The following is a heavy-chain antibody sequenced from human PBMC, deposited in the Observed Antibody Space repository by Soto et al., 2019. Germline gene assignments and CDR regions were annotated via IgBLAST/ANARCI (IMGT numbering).Heavy chain of an antibody. J-gene: IGHJ4*02. CDR2: IFFSGDT. Sequence: SETLSLTCTVSGGSVLSGAHYWTWIRQRPGKGLEWIGKIFFSGDTHYNPALKSRLFFSIDTANNQFSLKLTSVTPADTAIYYWARDNYVGILDFWARVTLGTCS. D-gene: IGHD3-10*02. CDR3: ARDNYVGILDF. V-gene: IGHV4-31*03. CDR1: GGSVLSGAHY.